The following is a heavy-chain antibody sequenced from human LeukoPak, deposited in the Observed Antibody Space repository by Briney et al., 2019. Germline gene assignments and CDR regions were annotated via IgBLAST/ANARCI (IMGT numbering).Heavy chain of an antibody. CDR3: ARGLIYYDSRGHYLAERPYSDY. J-gene: IGHJ4*02. CDR2: IKQDGSEK. D-gene: IGHD3-22*01. V-gene: IGHV3-7*03. CDR1: GFSFNNYR. Sequence: GGSLRLSCVASGFSFNNYRMTWVRQAPGKGLEWVANIKQDGSEKQYVDSVTGRFAISRDNAKKSLYLQINTLRAEDTAVYYCARGLIYYDSRGHYLAERPYSDYWGQGTLVTVSS.